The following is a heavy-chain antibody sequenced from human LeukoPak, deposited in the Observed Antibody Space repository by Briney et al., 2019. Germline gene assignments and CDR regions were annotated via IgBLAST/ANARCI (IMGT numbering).Heavy chain of an antibody. J-gene: IGHJ6*02. CDR1: GFTFSSCG. CDR3: ARATYYYYGMDV. V-gene: IGHV3-33*01. Sequence: GWSLRLSCAASGFTFSSCGMHWVPQAPGKGLEWVAVIWYDGSDKYYADSVKGRFTISRDNSKNTLYLQMNSLRAEDTAVYYCARATYYYYGMDVWGQGTTVTVSS. CDR2: IWYDGSDK.